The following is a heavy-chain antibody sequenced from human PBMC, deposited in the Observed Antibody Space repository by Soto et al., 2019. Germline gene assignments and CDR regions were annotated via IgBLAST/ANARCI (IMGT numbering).Heavy chain of an antibody. V-gene: IGHV3-30*18. CDR3: AKDHGPGIAGGLSSFDY. CDR2: ISYDGSNK. D-gene: IGHD3-16*01. Sequence: LGGSLRLSCAASGFTFSSYGMHWVRQAPGKGLEWVAVISYDGSNKYYADSVKGRFTISRDNSKNTLYLQMNSLRAEDTAVYYCAKDHGPGIAGGLSSFDYWGQGTLVTVSS. CDR1: GFTFSSYG. J-gene: IGHJ4*02.